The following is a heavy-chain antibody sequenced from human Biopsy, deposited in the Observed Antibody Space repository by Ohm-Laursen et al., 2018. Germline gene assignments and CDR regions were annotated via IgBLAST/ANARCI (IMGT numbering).Heavy chain of an antibody. CDR2: IYYSGTT. D-gene: IGHD4-23*01. V-gene: IGHV4-31*01. CDR3: ARRPYGGTRYWYFDL. Sequence: TLSLTCSVSGSSVSSGGFYWSWIRQHPGKGLEWIGYIYYSGTTYYNPSLKSLVNISVDTSKNQFSLKLNSVTAADTAVYYCARRPYGGTRYWYFDLWGRGTLVTVSS. J-gene: IGHJ2*01. CDR1: GSSVSSGGFY.